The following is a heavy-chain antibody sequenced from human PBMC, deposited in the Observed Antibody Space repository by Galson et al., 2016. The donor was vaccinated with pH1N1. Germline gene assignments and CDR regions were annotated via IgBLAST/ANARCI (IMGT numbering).Heavy chain of an antibody. Sequence: PALVKPTQTLTLTCTFSGFSLRSNGVGVGWIRHPPGKALEWLVIYWTDDKRYSPTLKSRLTITKDTSKNQVVLTMTNMDPVDTATYYCAHSVGTRVFGVVTNFNWFDPWGQGTLVTVSS. CDR2: IYWTDDK. J-gene: IGHJ5*02. CDR3: AHSVGTRVFGVVTNFNWFDP. V-gene: IGHV2-5*01. CDR1: GFSLRSNGVG. D-gene: IGHD3-3*01.